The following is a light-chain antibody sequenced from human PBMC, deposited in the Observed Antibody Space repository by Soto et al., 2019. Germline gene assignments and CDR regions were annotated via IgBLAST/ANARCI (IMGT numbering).Light chain of an antibody. CDR2: DAS. CDR1: QSVSSY. CDR3: QQRSNWPPLT. J-gene: IGKJ4*01. Sequence: EIVLTQSPATLSLSPGERATLSCRASQSVSSYLAWYQQKPGQAPRLLIYDASNRATGIPARFSGSASGTDFPNTISSLEPEDFAVYYCQQRSNWPPLTFGGGNKVEIK. V-gene: IGKV3-11*01.